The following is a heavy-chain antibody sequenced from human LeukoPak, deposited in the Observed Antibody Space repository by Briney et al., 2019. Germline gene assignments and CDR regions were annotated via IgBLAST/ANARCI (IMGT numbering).Heavy chain of an antibody. Sequence: PSDTQSLTCTLSGGSISRYYWSWTRHPPGKGLEWIRYIYYSGSTNYNPSLKSRVTISEDTSKNQFSLKIRSVTAANTAVYYCATARYSDYYDSSGYYYLEFDYWGQGALVTVSS. CDR2: IYYSGST. J-gene: IGHJ4*02. V-gene: IGHV4-59*07. CDR1: GGSISRYY. D-gene: IGHD3-22*01. CDR3: ATARYSDYYDSSGYYYLEFDY.